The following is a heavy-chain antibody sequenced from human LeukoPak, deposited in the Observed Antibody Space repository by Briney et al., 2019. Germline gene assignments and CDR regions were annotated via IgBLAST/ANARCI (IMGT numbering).Heavy chain of an antibody. D-gene: IGHD3-22*01. Sequence: SETLSLTCAVYGGSFSADFWSWIRQPPGKGLEWIGEINHSGSTNYNPSLKSRVTISVDTSKNQFSLKLSSVTAADTAVYYCAREYYYDSYTGYFDYWGQGTLVTVSS. J-gene: IGHJ4*02. CDR1: GGSFSADF. CDR2: INHSGST. CDR3: AREYYYDSYTGYFDY. V-gene: IGHV4-34*09.